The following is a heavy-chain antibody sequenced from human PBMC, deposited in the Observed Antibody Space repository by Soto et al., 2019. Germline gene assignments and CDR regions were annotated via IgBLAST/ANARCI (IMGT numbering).Heavy chain of an antibody. D-gene: IGHD2-2*01. CDR1: GASITTFH. Sequence: SETLSLTCTVSGASITTFHWSWIRQPPGKGLEWLGYISNSGSTNYNPSLKSRVYISVDTSRNQFSLKLTSVTAADTAVYYCGCYALRTVHAFWGQGSLVT. J-gene: IGHJ4*02. CDR3: GCYALRTVHAF. V-gene: IGHV4-59*12. CDR2: ISNSGST.